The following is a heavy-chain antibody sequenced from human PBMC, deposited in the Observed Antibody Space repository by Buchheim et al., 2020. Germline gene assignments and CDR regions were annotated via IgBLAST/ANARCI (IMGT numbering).Heavy chain of an antibody. V-gene: IGHV3-30*18. Sequence: QVQLVESGGGVVQPGRSLRLSCVVSGFTFRTYGMYWVRQAPGKGLEWLAVISYDGNNKYYADSVKGRFTISRDNSKNTLYLQRHSLRADDTAVYYCAKDWANSGMDVWGQGTT. CDR1: GFTFRTYG. J-gene: IGHJ6*02. D-gene: IGHD3-16*01. CDR3: AKDWANSGMDV. CDR2: ISYDGNNK.